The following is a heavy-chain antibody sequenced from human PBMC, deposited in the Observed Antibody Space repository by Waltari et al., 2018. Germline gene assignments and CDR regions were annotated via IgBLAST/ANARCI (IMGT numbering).Heavy chain of an antibody. CDR1: GFTFDDYG. J-gene: IGHJ4*02. CDR3: ARGISGYYDSSGYYFDY. D-gene: IGHD3-22*01. CDR2: INWNGGST. V-gene: IGHV3-20*01. Sequence: EVQLVESGGGVVRPGGSLRLSCAASGFTFDDYGMSWVRQTPGKGLEWVSGINWNGGSTGYADSVKGRFTISRDNAKNSLYLQMNSLRAEDTALYHCARGISGYYDSSGYYFDYWGQGTLVTVSS.